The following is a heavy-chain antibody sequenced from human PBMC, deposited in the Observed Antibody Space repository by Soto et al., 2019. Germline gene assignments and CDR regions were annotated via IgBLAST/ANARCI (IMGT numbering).Heavy chain of an antibody. CDR1: GFTFGDYA. J-gene: IGHJ4*02. D-gene: IGHD1-7*01. V-gene: IGHV3-49*03. CDR2: IRSKAYGGTT. CDR3: TRDFSITGTTYLNDY. Sequence: GGSLRLSCTASGFTFGDYAMSWFRQAPGKGLEWVGFIRSKAYGGTTEYAASVKGRFTISRDDSKSIAYLQMNSLKTEDTAVYYCTRDFSITGTTYLNDYWGQGTLVTVSS.